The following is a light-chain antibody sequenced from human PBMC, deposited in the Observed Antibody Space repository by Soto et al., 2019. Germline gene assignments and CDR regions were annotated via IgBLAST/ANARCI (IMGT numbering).Light chain of an antibody. CDR3: QQLNSYL. J-gene: IGKJ1*01. CDR1: QGISSY. Sequence: DIQLTQSPSFLSASVGDRVTITCRASQGISSYLAWYQQKPGKAPKLLIYAASTLQSGVASRFSGSGSGTEFTLTISSLQPEDFATYYCQQLNSYLFGQGTKVDIK. CDR2: AAS. V-gene: IGKV1-9*01.